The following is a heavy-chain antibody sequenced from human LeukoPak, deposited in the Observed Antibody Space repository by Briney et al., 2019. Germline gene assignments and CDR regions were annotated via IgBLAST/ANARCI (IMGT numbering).Heavy chain of an antibody. Sequence: SETLSLTCAVYGGSFSGYYWSWIRQPPGKGLEWIGEINHSGSTNYNPSLKSRVTISVDTSKNQFSLKLSSVTAADTAVYYCVGHGSYPHDAFDIWGQGTMVTVSS. D-gene: IGHD1-26*01. CDR1: GGSFSGYY. J-gene: IGHJ3*02. CDR3: VGHGSYPHDAFDI. CDR2: INHSGST. V-gene: IGHV4-34*01.